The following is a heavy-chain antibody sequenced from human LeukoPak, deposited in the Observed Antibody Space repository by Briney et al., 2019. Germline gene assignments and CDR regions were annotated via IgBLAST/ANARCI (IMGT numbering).Heavy chain of an antibody. Sequence: GRSLRLSCAPSGFTFRNYAMHWVRQAPGKGLEWVAFIRYDGSNKYYADSVKGRFTISRDNSKNTLNLQMNSLRAEDTAVYYCAKDPTHYRVWDYYETIGLSYWGQGTLVTVSS. CDR2: IRYDGSNK. CDR1: GFTFRNYA. D-gene: IGHD3-22*01. J-gene: IGHJ4*02. CDR3: AKDPTHYRVWDYYETIGLSY. V-gene: IGHV3-30*02.